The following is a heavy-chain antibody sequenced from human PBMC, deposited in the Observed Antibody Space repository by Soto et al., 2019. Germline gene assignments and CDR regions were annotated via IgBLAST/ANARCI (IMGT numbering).Heavy chain of an antibody. Sequence: PSETLSLTCSVSGGSISSYHWSWIRQPPGKGLEWIGEIYNSGSTNYNPSLKGRVTISVDTSQNQFSLRLSSVTAADTAVYYCAREMGFCTTTSCHAGPLYYYMDVWGKGTTVTVSS. CDR2: IYNSGST. V-gene: IGHV4-59*01. CDR1: GGSISSYH. D-gene: IGHD2-2*01. CDR3: AREMGFCTTTSCHAGPLYYYMDV. J-gene: IGHJ6*03.